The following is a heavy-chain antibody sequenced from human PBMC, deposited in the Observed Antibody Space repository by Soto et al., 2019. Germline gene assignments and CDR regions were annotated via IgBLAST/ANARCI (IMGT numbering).Heavy chain of an antibody. V-gene: IGHV3-7*01. CDR1: GFAFSIYW. CDR2: INEDGSKK. CDR3: GRENNGGPGL. D-gene: IGHD1-20*01. Sequence: GGSLRLSCAASGFAFSIYWMMWVRQAPGKGLEWVANINEDGSKKHHVDSVKGRFTISRDNAKNSLYLQLNSLRTEDTAIYDCGRENNGGPGLGGRGTMV. J-gene: IGHJ3*01.